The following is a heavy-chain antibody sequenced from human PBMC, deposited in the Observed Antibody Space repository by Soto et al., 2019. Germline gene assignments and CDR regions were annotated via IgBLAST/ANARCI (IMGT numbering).Heavy chain of an antibody. J-gene: IGHJ4*02. CDR3: ALGWYEDYFDD. Sequence: QVQLVQSGAEMKKPGASVKVSCKASGYTFTNYDINWVRQATGQGLEWMGWMNPNSGNTAYAQKFQGRVTMTRNTSISTTYMELSSLRSEDTAVYYCALGWYEDYFDDWGQGTLVTVSS. D-gene: IGHD6-19*01. V-gene: IGHV1-8*01. CDR2: MNPNSGNT. CDR1: GYTFTNYD.